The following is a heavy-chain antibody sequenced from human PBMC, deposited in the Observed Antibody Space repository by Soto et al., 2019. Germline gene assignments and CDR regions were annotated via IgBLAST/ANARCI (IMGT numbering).Heavy chain of an antibody. CDR2: ISGSGGST. CDR1: GFTFSSYA. J-gene: IGHJ3*02. Sequence: EVQLLESGGGLVQPGGSLRLSCAASGFTFSSYAMSWVRQAPEKGLEWVSAISGSGGSTYYADSVKGRFTISRDNSKNALYLQMNGRRAEDTAVYYCAKGDIVDTIAKPGNRNDAFDIWGQGTMVTVSS. V-gene: IGHV3-23*01. D-gene: IGHD5-12*01. CDR3: AKGDIVDTIAKPGNRNDAFDI.